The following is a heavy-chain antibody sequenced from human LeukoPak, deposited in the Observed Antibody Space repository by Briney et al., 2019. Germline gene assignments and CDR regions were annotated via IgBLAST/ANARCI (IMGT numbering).Heavy chain of an antibody. J-gene: IGHJ3*02. Sequence: GGSLRLSCAASGFTVSSNYMSWVRQAPGKGLEWVSVIYSGGSTYYADSVKGRFTISGDNSKNTLYLQMNSLRAEDTAVYYCARESVVAATLDAFDIWGQGTMVTVSS. CDR3: ARESVVAATLDAFDI. CDR2: IYSGGST. D-gene: IGHD2-15*01. V-gene: IGHV3-53*01. CDR1: GFTVSSNY.